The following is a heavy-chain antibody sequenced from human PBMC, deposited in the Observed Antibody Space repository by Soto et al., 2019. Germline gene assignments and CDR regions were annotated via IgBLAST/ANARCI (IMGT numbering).Heavy chain of an antibody. CDR2: ISSSSSYI. CDR1: GFTFSSYS. Sequence: EVQLVESGGGLVKPGGSLRLSCAASGFTFSSYSINWVRQAPGKGLEWVSSISSSSSYIYYADSVKGRFTISRDNAKNSLYPQMNSLRAEDTAVYYCARDGKDYALDYWGQGTLVTVSS. V-gene: IGHV3-21*01. D-gene: IGHD4-17*01. CDR3: ARDGKDYALDY. J-gene: IGHJ4*02.